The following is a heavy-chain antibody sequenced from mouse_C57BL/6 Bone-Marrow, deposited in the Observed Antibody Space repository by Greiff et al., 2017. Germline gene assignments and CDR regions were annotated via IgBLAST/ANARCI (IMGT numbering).Heavy chain of an antibody. Sequence: VQLQQPGAELVKPGASVKLSCKASGYTFTSYWMHWVKQRPGQGLEWIGMINPNSGSTNYNEKFKSKATLTVDKSSSTAYMQLSSLPSEDSAVYYGARCEGYGPSSYYFDYWGQGTTLTVSS. V-gene: IGHV1-64*01. J-gene: IGHJ2*01. CDR1: GYTFTSYW. CDR2: INPNSGST. CDR3: ARCEGYGPSSYYFDY. D-gene: IGHD2-3*01.